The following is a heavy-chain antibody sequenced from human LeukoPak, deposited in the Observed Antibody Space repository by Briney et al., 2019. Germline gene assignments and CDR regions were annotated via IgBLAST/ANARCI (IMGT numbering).Heavy chain of an antibody. J-gene: IGHJ3*02. D-gene: IGHD6-13*01. Sequence: GRSLRLSCAASGFTFSSYGMHWVRQAPGKGLEWVAVISYDGSNKYYADSVKGRFTISRDNSKNTLYLQMNSLRAEDTAVYYCARSNPGYSSSWYIPDAFDIWGQGTMDTVSS. CDR3: ARSNPGYSSSWYIPDAFDI. CDR1: GFTFSSYG. V-gene: IGHV3-30*03. CDR2: ISYDGSNK.